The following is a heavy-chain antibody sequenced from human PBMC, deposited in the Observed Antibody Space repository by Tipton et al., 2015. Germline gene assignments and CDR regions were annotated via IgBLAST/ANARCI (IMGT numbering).Heavy chain of an antibody. J-gene: IGHJ6*02. CDR1: GGSISSGGYY. Sequence: SLRLSCTVSGGSISSGGYYWSWIRQHPGKGLEWVSSISSSSSYIYYADSVKGRFTISRDNPKNTLYLQMNSLRAEDTAVYYCAREPPTSYYDFWSGPMGWYYGMDVWGQGTTVTVSS. D-gene: IGHD3-3*01. V-gene: IGHV3-11*06. CDR3: AREPPTSYYDFWSGPMGWYYGMDV. CDR2: ISSSSSYI.